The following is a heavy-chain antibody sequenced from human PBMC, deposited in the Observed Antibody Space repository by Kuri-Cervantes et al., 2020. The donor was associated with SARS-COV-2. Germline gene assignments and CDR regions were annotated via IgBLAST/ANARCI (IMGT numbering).Heavy chain of an antibody. CDR3: ARYVVVVPAASQQQRTKWGKYYYYGMDV. J-gene: IGHJ6*02. Sequence: SCAVSGGSISSSNWWSWVRQPPGKGLEWIGEIYHSGSTNYNPSLKSRVTISVDKSKNQFSLKLSSVTAADTAVYYCARYVVVVPAASQQQRTKWGKYYYYGMDVWGQGTTVTVSS. CDR1: GGSISSSNW. CDR2: IYHSGST. D-gene: IGHD2-2*01. V-gene: IGHV4-4*02.